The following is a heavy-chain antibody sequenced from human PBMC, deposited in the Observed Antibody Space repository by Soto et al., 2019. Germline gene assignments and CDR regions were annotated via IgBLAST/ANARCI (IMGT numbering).Heavy chain of an antibody. D-gene: IGHD2-15*01. Sequence: PSETLSLTCTVSGGSVSSGSYYWSWIRQPPGKGLEWIGYIYYSGSTNYNPSLKSRVTISVDTSKNQFSRKLSSVTAADTAVYYCARGGCSGGSCPPQRYYGMDVWGQGTTVTVSS. CDR1: GGSVSSGSYY. J-gene: IGHJ6*02. V-gene: IGHV4-61*01. CDR3: ARGGCSGGSCPPQRYYGMDV. CDR2: IYYSGST.